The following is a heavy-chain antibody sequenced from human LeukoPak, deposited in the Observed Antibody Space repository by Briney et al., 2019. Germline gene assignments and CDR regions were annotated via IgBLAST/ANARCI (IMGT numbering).Heavy chain of an antibody. V-gene: IGHV3-7*01. J-gene: IGHJ4*02. CDR1: GFTFSNYW. CDR3: ARAPATNEWRCMDY. Sequence: GGSLRLSCAASGFTFSNYWMGWVRQAPGKGLEWVANIKQDGSEKRYVDPVKGRFTISRDNAGNSLYLQMNSLRAEDTAVYYCARAPATNEWRCMDYWGQGTLVIVSS. CDR2: IKQDGSEK. D-gene: IGHD2-8*02.